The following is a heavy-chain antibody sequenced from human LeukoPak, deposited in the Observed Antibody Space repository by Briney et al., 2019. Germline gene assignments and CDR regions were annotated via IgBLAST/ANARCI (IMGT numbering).Heavy chain of an antibody. CDR3: ARILTTFAS. CDR1: RGSISSRSYY. D-gene: IGHD4-11*01. J-gene: IGHJ4*02. V-gene: IGHV4-39*01. Sequence: SETLSLTCTVSRGSISSRSYYWGWIRQPPGKRLEWIGSFYYIGGPYYNPSLEGRVSISADSSKNPFSLKLPSVPAADTALYYCARILTTFASWGQGTLVTVSS. CDR2: FYYIGGP.